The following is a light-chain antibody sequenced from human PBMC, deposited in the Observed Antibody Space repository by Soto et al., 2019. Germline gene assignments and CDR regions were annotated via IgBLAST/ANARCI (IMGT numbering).Light chain of an antibody. Sequence: QLVLTQPPSASGTPGLTVTISCSGSSSNIESYTVNWYQQLPGTAPRLLIYSNNHRPSGVPDRFSGSKSGTSASLAISGLQSEDEADYYCASWDDSLNGHVVFGGGTKLTVL. J-gene: IGLJ2*01. V-gene: IGLV1-44*01. CDR2: SNN. CDR1: SSNIESYT. CDR3: ASWDDSLNGHVV.